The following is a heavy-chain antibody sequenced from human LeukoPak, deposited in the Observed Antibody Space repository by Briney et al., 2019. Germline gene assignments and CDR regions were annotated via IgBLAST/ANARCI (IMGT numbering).Heavy chain of an antibody. CDR1: GYTFTGYY. V-gene: IGHV1-2*02. D-gene: IGHD6-19*01. J-gene: IGHJ4*02. CDR2: INPNSGGT. Sequence: ASVKVSCKASGYTFTGYYMHWVRQAPGQGLEWMGWINPNSGGTNYAQKFQGRVTMTRDTSISTAYMELSRLRSDDTAAYYSARGPTGYSSGWYPPDFDYWGQGTLVTVSS. CDR3: ARGPTGYSSGWYPPDFDY.